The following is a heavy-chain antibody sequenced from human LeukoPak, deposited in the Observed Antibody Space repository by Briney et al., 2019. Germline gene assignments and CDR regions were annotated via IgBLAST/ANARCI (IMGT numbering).Heavy chain of an antibody. J-gene: IGHJ4*02. CDR3: ARDGPAGYSLTD. Sequence: SETPSLTCTVSGGSISSYYWSWIRQPPGKGLEWIGYIYYSGSTNYNPSLKSRVTISVDTSKNQFSLKLSSVTAADTAVYYCARDGPAGYSLTDWGQGTLVTVSS. D-gene: IGHD5-18*01. V-gene: IGHV4-59*01. CDR1: GGSISSYY. CDR2: IYYSGST.